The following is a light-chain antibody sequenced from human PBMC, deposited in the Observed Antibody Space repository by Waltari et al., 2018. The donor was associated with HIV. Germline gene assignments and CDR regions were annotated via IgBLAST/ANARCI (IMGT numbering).Light chain of an antibody. V-gene: IGKV3-20*01. Sequence: SSRALQRVEHSYLAGYQPKPGQAPRLLIYVASSSATGIPDRFSGSGSGTDFTLTISRLEPEDFAVYYCQQYGSSPLTFGGGTKVEIK. CDR1: QRVEHSY. CDR3: QQYGSSPLT. J-gene: IGKJ4*01. CDR2: VAS.